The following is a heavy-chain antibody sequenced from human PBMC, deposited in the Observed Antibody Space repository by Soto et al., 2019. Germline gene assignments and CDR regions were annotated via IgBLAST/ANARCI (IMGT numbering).Heavy chain of an antibody. Sequence: QVQLVESGGGVVQPGRSLRLSCAASGFTFSSYGMNWVRQAPGKGLEWVAVIWYDGSNKYYADSVKGRFTISRDNSKNTGYLPMNSLRAEDTAVYYCARSAVIPAAMGHDAFDIWGQGTMVTVSS. CDR3: ARSAVIPAAMGHDAFDI. J-gene: IGHJ3*02. D-gene: IGHD2-2*01. V-gene: IGHV3-33*01. CDR2: IWYDGSNK. CDR1: GFTFSSYG.